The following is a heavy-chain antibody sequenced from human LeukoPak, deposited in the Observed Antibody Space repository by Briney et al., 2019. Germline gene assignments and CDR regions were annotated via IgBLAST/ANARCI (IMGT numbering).Heavy chain of an antibody. V-gene: IGHV3-30-3*01. D-gene: IGHD2-15*01. CDR1: GSTFSSYA. J-gene: IGHJ4*02. CDR3: AGDRQDIVVVVAATGGGYFDY. Sequence: GRSLRLSCAASGSTFSSYAMHWVRQAPGKGLEWVAVISYDGSNKYYADSVKGRFTISRDNSKNTLYLQMNSLRAEDTAVYYCAGDRQDIVVVVAATGGGYFDYWGQGTLVTVSS. CDR2: ISYDGSNK.